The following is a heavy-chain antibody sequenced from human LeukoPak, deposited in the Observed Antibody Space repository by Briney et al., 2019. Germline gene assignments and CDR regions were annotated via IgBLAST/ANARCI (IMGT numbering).Heavy chain of an antibody. CDR3: AKGSAAAGSVVVIIDY. CDR1: GFTFTTYW. D-gene: IGHD6-13*01. Sequence: PGGSLRLSCAASGFTFTTYWMSWVRQAPGKGLEWVANIKEDGSVRYYVDSVMGRFTISRDNAKNSLYLRMNSLRAEDTAVYYCAKGSAAAGSVVVIIDYWGQGTLVTVSS. J-gene: IGHJ4*02. V-gene: IGHV3-7*01. CDR2: IKEDGSVR.